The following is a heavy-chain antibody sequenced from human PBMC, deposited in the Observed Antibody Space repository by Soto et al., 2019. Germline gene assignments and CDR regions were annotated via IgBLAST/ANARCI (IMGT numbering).Heavy chain of an antibody. Sequence: EVQVVESGGGLVQPGGSLRLSCAASGFIFSNYWMSWVRQAPGKGLEWVANIKQDGSEKHYVDSVKGRFTISRDNADNSLYLQMYSLRAEDTAVYYCAKNNLYCTSTNCFVFDYWGQGTLVTVSS. J-gene: IGHJ4*02. CDR2: IKQDGSEK. CDR1: GFIFSNYW. D-gene: IGHD2-2*01. V-gene: IGHV3-7*01. CDR3: AKNNLYCTSTNCFVFDY.